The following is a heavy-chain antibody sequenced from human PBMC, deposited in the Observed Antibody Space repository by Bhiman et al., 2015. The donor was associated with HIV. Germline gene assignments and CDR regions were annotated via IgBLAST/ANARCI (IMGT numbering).Heavy chain of an antibody. D-gene: IGHD3-10*02. CDR2: ISWDGGTT. J-gene: IGHJ6*02. V-gene: IGHV3-43D*03. CDR1: GFTFNNYA. Sequence: VQLVESGGGVVQPGRSLRLSCAASGFTFNNYALHWVRQAPGKGLEWVSLISWDGGTTHYAGSVRGRFTISRDNSKNSLYLQMNSLRAEDTALYYCTKCSASYSLAYGMDVWGQGTTVTVSS. CDR3: TKCSASYSLAYGMDV.